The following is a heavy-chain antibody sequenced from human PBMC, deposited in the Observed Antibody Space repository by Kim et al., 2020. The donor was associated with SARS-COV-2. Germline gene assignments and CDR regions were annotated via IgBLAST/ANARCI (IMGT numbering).Heavy chain of an antibody. CDR3: ARDPRGIAVASGRLDP. CDR2: IYHSGST. D-gene: IGHD6-19*01. CDR1: GGSISSSNW. J-gene: IGHJ5*02. V-gene: IGHV4-4*02. Sequence: SETLSLTCAVSGGSISSSNWWSWVRQPPGKGLEWIGEIYHSGSTNYNPSLKSRVTISVDKSKNQFSLKLSSVTAADTAVYYCARDPRGIAVASGRLDPWGQGTLVTVSS.